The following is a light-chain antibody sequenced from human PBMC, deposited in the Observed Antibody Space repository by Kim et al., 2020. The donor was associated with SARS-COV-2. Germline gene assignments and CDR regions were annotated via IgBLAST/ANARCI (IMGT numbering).Light chain of an antibody. J-gene: IGLJ3*02. V-gene: IGLV3-21*04. CDR2: YDS. CDR1: NIGSKS. CDR3: QVWDSNSNHRV. Sequence: APEKKARMTCGGCNIGSKSVHWYQQKPGQAPVVVIYYDSDRPSEIPERLYGSNAGNAATLTISWVEAGDEAEYYCQVWDSNSNHRVFGGGTKLTVL.